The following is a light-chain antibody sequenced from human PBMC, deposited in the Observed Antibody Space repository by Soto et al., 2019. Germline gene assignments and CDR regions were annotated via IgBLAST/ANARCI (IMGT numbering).Light chain of an antibody. CDR1: QTITYNF. J-gene: IGKJ4*01. Sequence: IVLTQSPGTLSLSPGEVATLSCGASQTITYNFLAWYQKKPGLAPRLLVYDASHRAPGIPDRFSGSGSGTDFTLTISPLEPEDFAVYYCQHYGESSSTFGGGTRVEI. CDR3: QHYGESSST. V-gene: IGKV3D-20*01. CDR2: DAS.